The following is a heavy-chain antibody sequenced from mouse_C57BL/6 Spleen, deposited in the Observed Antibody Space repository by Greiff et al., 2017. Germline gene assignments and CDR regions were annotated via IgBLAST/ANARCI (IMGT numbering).Heavy chain of an antibody. CDR3: ARHGYGSSYFDY. J-gene: IGHJ2*01. D-gene: IGHD1-1*01. CDR2: IYPGSGST. Sequence: QVQLQQPGAELVKPGASVKMSCKASGYTFTSYWITWVKQRPGQGLEWIGDIYPGSGSTNYNEKFKSKATLTVDTSSSTAYMQLSSLTSEDSAVDYCARHGYGSSYFDYWGQGTTLTVSS. V-gene: IGHV1-55*01. CDR1: GYTFTSYW.